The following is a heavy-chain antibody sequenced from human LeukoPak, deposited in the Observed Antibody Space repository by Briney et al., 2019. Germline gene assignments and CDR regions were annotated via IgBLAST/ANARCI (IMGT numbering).Heavy chain of an antibody. J-gene: IGHJ5*02. Sequence: ASVKVSCKASGYTFTGYYMHWVRQAPGQGLEWMGWINPNSGGTNYAQEFQGRVTMTRDTSISTAYMELSRLRSDDTAVYYCARLLVVPAANWFDPWGQGTLVTVSS. V-gene: IGHV1-2*02. D-gene: IGHD2-2*01. CDR1: GYTFTGYY. CDR3: ARLLVVPAANWFDP. CDR2: INPNSGGT.